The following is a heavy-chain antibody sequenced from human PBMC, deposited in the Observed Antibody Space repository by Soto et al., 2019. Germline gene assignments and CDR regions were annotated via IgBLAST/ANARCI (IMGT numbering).Heavy chain of an antibody. CDR3: AIRWGSSGWSTPFDY. CDR2: INPNSGGT. J-gene: IGHJ4*02. CDR1: GYTFTGYY. Sequence: VASVKVSCKASGYTFTGYYMHWVRQAPGQGLEWMGWINPNSGGTNYAQKFQGWVTMTRDTSISTAYMELSRLRSDDTAVYYCAIRWGSSGWSTPFDYWGQGTLVTVSS. V-gene: IGHV1-2*04. D-gene: IGHD6-19*01.